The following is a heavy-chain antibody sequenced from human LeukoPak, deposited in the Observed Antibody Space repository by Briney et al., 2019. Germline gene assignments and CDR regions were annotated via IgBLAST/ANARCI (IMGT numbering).Heavy chain of an antibody. CDR3: ARGGGRVEVIGYYYMDV. CDR1: GGSFSGYY. CDR2: INHSGST. D-gene: IGHD3-22*01. J-gene: IGHJ6*03. Sequence: SETLSLTCAVYGGSFSGYYWSWIRQPPGKGLEWIGEINHSGSTNYNPSLKSRVTISVDTSKNQFSLKLSSVTAADTAVYYCARGGGRVEVIGYYYMDVWGKGTTVTVSS. V-gene: IGHV4-34*01.